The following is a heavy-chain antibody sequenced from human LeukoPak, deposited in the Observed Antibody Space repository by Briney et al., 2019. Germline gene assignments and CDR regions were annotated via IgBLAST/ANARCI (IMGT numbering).Heavy chain of an antibody. CDR1: GYTFTGYY. CDR3: ARGTKDLNDNIVVMMAIVAGTPGSLGY. J-gene: IGHJ4*02. CDR2: INPNSGGT. Sequence: ASVKVSCKASGYTFTGYYMHWVRQAPGQGLEWMGWINPNSGGTNYAQKFQGRVTMTRNTSISTAYMELSTLRSDDTAIYYCARGTKDLNDNIVVMMAIVAGTPGSLGYWGQGTLVTVSS. V-gene: IGHV1-2*02. D-gene: IGHD2-15*01.